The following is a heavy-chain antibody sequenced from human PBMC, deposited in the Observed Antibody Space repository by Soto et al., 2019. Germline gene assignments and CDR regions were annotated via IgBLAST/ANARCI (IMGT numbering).Heavy chain of an antibody. CDR2: IYYSGST. D-gene: IGHD3-10*01. CDR1: GGSSSTGGYY. CDR3: ARLWLGGPPGWFDP. Sequence: SVTLSLTCTVSGGSSSTGGYYWNWIRQHPGKGLEWIGYIYYSGSTYYNPSLKSRVTISVDTSKNQFSLKLSSVTAADTAVYYCARLWLGGPPGWFDPWGQGTLVTVSS. V-gene: IGHV4-61*08. J-gene: IGHJ5*02.